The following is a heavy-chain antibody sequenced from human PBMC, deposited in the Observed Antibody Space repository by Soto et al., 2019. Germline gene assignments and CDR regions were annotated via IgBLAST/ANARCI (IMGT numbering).Heavy chain of an antibody. Sequence: QVQLVQSGAEVKKPGASVKVSCKASGYTFTSYDINWVRQATGQGLEWMGWMNPNSGNTGYAQKFQGRVTMTRNTSISTAYMELRSLRSEDTAVYYCARAGSYDFWSGYYYNWFDPWGQGTLVTVSS. CDR1: GYTFTSYD. D-gene: IGHD3-3*01. CDR2: MNPNSGNT. V-gene: IGHV1-8*01. CDR3: ARAGSYDFWSGYYYNWFDP. J-gene: IGHJ5*02.